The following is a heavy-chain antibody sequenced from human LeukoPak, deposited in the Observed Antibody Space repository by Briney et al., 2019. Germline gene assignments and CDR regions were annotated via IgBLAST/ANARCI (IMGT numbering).Heavy chain of an antibody. CDR2: INHSGST. J-gene: IGHJ4*02. Sequence: PSETLSLTCAVYGGSFSGYYWSWIRQPPGMGLEWIGEINHSGSTNYNPSLKSRVTISVDTSKNQFSLKLSSVTAADTAVYYCAISSANCSSTSCYIGYWGQGTLVTVSS. V-gene: IGHV4-34*01. D-gene: IGHD2-2*02. CDR3: AISSANCSSTSCYIGY. CDR1: GGSFSGYY.